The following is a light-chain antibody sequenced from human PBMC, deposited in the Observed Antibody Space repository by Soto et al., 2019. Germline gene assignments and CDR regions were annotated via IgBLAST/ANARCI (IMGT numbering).Light chain of an antibody. Sequence: QSVLTQPASVSGSPGQSITISCTGTSRDIGTSNLVSWHQQYPGKAPKFMIYEVTKLPSGISYRFSGSKSGNTASLTISGLQPEVEADYYCYSFTGISTSLFVFGTGTKVTVL. CDR1: SRDIGTSNL. CDR2: EVT. CDR3: YSFTGISTSLFV. J-gene: IGLJ1*01. V-gene: IGLV2-23*02.